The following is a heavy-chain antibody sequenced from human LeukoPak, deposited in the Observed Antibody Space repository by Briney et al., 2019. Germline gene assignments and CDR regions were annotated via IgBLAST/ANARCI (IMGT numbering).Heavy chain of an antibody. V-gene: IGHV3-23*01. CDR3: AKDWGEQWLVPGDYYYYGMDV. J-gene: IGHJ6*02. Sequence: GGSLRLSCAASGFTFSSYAMSWVRQAPGKGLEWVSAISGSGGSTYYADPVKGRFTISRDNSKNTLYLQMKSLRAEDTAVYYCAKDWGEQWLVPGDYYYYGMDVWGQGATVTVSS. CDR1: GFTFSSYA. D-gene: IGHD6-19*01. CDR2: ISGSGGST.